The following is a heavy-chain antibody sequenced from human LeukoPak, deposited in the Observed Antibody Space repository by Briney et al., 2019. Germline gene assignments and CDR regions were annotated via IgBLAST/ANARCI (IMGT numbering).Heavy chain of an antibody. V-gene: IGHV3-30*18. CDR3: AKDSLGYCSSTSCLVPFDY. J-gene: IGHJ4*02. CDR1: GFTFSTYG. Sequence: GGSLRLSCAASGFTFSTYGINWVRQAPGKGLEWVAVVSHDRSRKYYADSVKGRFTISRDNSKNTLYLQLNSLRVEDTAVYYCAKDSLGYCSSTSCLVPFDYWGQGTLVTVSS. D-gene: IGHD2-2*01. CDR2: VSHDRSRK.